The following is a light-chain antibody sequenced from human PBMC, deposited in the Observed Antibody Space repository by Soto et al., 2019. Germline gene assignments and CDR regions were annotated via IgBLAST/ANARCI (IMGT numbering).Light chain of an antibody. V-gene: IGKV1-9*01. J-gene: IGKJ1*01. CDR3: QQYNSYWT. CDR1: QGISNY. Sequence: DIQLTQSPSFLSASVGDRVTITCRASQGISNYLAWYQQKPGKAPNLLIHTASSLQTGVPSRFSGSGSGTEFPLTISSLQPDDFATYYCQQYNSYWTFGQGTKVDIK. CDR2: TAS.